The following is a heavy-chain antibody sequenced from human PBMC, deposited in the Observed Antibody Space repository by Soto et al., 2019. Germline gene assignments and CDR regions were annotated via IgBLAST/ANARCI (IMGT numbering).Heavy chain of an antibody. D-gene: IGHD2-21*01. V-gene: IGHV1-69*13. CDR3: VRGRDDNGDRYFGHLFDS. CDR1: GGTFSSYA. J-gene: IGHJ4*02. CDR2: IIPIFGTA. Sequence: ASVKVSCKASGGTFSSYAISWVRQAPGQGLEWMGGIIPIFGTANYAQKFQGRVTITADESTSTAYMELSSLRSEDTAVYYCVRGRDDNGDRYFGHLFDSWGQGTRVTVSS.